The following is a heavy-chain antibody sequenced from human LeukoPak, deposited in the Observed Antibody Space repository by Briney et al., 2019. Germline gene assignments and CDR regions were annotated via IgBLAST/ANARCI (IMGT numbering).Heavy chain of an antibody. CDR3: ASASYYDGSGYYSN. D-gene: IGHD3-22*01. Sequence: PGGSLRLSCAASGFTVSSNYMSWARQAPGKGLEWVSVIHSGGSTYYADSVKGRFTISRDNPKNTLYLQMNSLRAEDTAVYYCASASYYDGSGYYSNWGQGTLVTVSS. CDR1: GFTVSSNY. J-gene: IGHJ4*02. CDR2: IHSGGST. V-gene: IGHV3-66*01.